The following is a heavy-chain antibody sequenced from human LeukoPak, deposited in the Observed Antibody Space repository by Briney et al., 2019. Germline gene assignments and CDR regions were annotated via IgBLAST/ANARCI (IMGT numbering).Heavy chain of an antibody. CDR1: GYTFTGYY. CDR3: ARSRTSHKYGGIYYYYMDV. CDR2: INPNSGGT. Sequence: GASVKVSCKASGYTFTGYYMHWVRQAPGQGLEWMGWINPNSGGTNYAQKFQGRVTITRNTSISTAYMELSSLRSEDTAVYYCARSRTSHKYGGIYYYYMDVWGKGTTVTVSS. V-gene: IGHV1-2*02. D-gene: IGHD4-23*01. J-gene: IGHJ6*03.